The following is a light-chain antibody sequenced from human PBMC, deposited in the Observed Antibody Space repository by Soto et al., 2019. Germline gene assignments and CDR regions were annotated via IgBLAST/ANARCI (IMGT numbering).Light chain of an antibody. J-gene: IGKJ1*01. V-gene: IGKV1-5*03. CDR1: QTIGRW. CDR3: QQYNSYSLT. CDR2: QAS. Sequence: DTQMAQTPSALSASVGDRDTITCRASQTIGRWLAWYQQKPGEAPRLLIYQASSLETEVPSRFSGSGSGTEFSLPISSLQPGDFATSYCQQYNSYSLTFGQGTNVEIK.